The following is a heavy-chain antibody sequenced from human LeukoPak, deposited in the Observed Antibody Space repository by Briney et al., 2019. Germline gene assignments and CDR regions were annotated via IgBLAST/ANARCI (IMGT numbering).Heavy chain of an antibody. CDR2: FFHSGST. CDR1: GHSISSDYL. Sequence: SETLSLTCAVSGHSISSDYLWGWIRQPPGKGLEWIGTFFHSGSTFYNPSVKSRVTISLDTSKNQFSLRLSSVTAADTAVYYCARRSGSGWNYFDSCGQGTLVTVSS. J-gene: IGHJ4*02. CDR3: ARRSGSGWNYFDS. D-gene: IGHD6-19*01. V-gene: IGHV4-38-2*01.